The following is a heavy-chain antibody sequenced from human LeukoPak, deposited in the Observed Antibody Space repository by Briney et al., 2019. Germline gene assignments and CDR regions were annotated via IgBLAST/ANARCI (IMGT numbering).Heavy chain of an antibody. D-gene: IGHD6-13*01. CDR3: ARDHIAPRIYYYYYMDV. CDR1: GGSISSSSYY. Sequence: PSETLSLTCTVSGGSISSSSYYWSWIRQPAGKGLEWIGRIYTSGSTNYNPSLKSRVTISVDTSKNQFSLKLSSVTAADTAVYYCARDHIAPRIYYYYYMDVWGKGTTVTVSS. J-gene: IGHJ6*03. CDR2: IYTSGST. V-gene: IGHV4-61*02.